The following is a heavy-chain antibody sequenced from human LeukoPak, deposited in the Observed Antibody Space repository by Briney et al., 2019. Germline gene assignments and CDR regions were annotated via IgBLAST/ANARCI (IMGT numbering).Heavy chain of an antibody. CDR1: GFTFSSYA. CDR3: AKGMFYYGSGSSDY. Sequence: GGSLRLSCAASGFTFSSYAMSWVRQAPGKGLEWVSSISDSGGSTHYADSVKGRFTISRDNSKNTPYLQMNSLRAEDTAPYYCAKGMFYYGSGSSDYWGQGTLVTVSS. D-gene: IGHD3-10*01. V-gene: IGHV3-23*01. J-gene: IGHJ4*02. CDR2: ISDSGGST.